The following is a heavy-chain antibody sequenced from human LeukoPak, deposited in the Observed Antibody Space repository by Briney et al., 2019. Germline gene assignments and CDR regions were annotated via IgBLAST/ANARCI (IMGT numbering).Heavy chain of an antibody. D-gene: IGHD4-4*01. J-gene: IGHJ4*02. CDR2: INHSGSA. CDR3: WRGQGPVTTH. Sequence: SETLSLTCAVSGGAFSGYYWTWIRQAPGKGLEWVGEINHSGSANYSPSLSSRVTISLDMSENQFSLKLTSVTAADAAVYYCWRGQGPVTTHWGQGTIATVSS. CDR1: GGAFSGYY. V-gene: IGHV4-34*01.